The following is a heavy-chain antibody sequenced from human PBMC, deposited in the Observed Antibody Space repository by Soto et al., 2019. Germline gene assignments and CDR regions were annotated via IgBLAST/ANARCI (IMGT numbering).Heavy chain of an antibody. V-gene: IGHV3-11*01. Sequence: QVQLVESGGGLVKPGGSLRLSCAASGLTFSDCYMNWIRQAPGKGLEWVSYISSSGSSINYAGSVKGRFTISRDNAKNSLYLQMNRLRAEGTAMYYCARVMFGEWGYAMDVWGQGTTVTVSS. D-gene: IGHD3-10*02. J-gene: IGHJ6*02. CDR3: ARVMFGEWGYAMDV. CDR1: GLTFSDCY. CDR2: ISSSGSSI.